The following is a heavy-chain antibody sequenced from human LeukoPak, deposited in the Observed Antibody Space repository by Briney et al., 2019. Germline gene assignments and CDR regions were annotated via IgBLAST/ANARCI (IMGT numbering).Heavy chain of an antibody. CDR1: GGSISSYY. CDR2: IYYSGST. V-gene: IGHV4-59*01. CDR3: ATYGDYDAFDI. D-gene: IGHD4-17*01. J-gene: IGHJ3*02. Sequence: PSETPSLTCTVSGGSISSYYWSWIRQPPGKGLEWIGYIYYSGSTNYNPSLKSRVTISVDTSKNQFSLKLSSVTAADTAVYYCATYGDYDAFDIWGQGTMVTVSS.